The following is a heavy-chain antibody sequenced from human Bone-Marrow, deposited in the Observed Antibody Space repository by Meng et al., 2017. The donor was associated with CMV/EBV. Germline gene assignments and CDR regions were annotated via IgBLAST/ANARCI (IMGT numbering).Heavy chain of an antibody. J-gene: IGHJ3*02. Sequence: GGSMKISCTASGFTFSSYSMNSVRQAPGKGRGWVSSISSSSSYIYYADSVNGRCTISRDNAKNSLYLQISKLRVEDTAVYYCARDTHGYCSSTSCSDAFDIWGQGTVVTVSS. CDR1: GFTFSSYS. CDR2: ISSSSSYI. D-gene: IGHD2-2*03. V-gene: IGHV3-21*01. CDR3: ARDTHGYCSSTSCSDAFDI.